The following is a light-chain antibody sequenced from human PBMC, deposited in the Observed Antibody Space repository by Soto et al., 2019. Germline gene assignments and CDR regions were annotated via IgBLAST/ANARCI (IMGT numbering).Light chain of an antibody. CDR1: QSVSSSY. Sequence: EIVLWQSPGTLSLSPLEAESGCVRASQSVSSSYLAWYQQNPSQAPRLLIYGASNRATGIPDRFSGSGSGTDFTLTISRLEPEDFAVYYCQQYGSSGTFGQGTKVDIK. V-gene: IGKV3-20*01. CDR3: QQYGSSGT. J-gene: IGKJ1*01. CDR2: GAS.